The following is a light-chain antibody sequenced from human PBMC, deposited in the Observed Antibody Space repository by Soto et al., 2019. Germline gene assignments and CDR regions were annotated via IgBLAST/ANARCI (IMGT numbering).Light chain of an antibody. J-gene: IGKJ3*01. CDR3: KKRSNWPVT. V-gene: IGKV3-11*01. CDR2: DAS. CDR1: QTVRNNY. Sequence: EFVLTQSPGTLSLSPGDRAALSGRASQTVRNNYLAWYQQKPGQAPRLLIYDASNRATGIPARFSGSGSGTDFTLTISSLEPEDFAVYYCKKRSNWPVTVGPGNKVDIK.